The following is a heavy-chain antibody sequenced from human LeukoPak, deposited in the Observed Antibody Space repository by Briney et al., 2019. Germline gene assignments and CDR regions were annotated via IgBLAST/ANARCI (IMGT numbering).Heavy chain of an antibody. CDR2: ISGSGGST. D-gene: IGHD3-22*01. J-gene: IGHJ4*02. CDR3: AKGGLDYYDSSGYYYLGYYFDY. V-gene: IGHV3-23*01. CDR1: GFTFSSYA. Sequence: GGSLRLSCAASGFTFSSYAMSWVRQAPGKGLEWVSAISGSGGSTYYADSVKGRSTISRDNSKNTLYLQMNSLRAEDTAVYYCAKGGLDYYDSSGYYYLGYYFDYWGQGTLVTVSS.